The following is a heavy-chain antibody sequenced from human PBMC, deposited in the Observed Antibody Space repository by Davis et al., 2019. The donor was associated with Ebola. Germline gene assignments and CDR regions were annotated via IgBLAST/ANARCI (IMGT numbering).Heavy chain of an antibody. CDR3: VRDNWFGGMDV. J-gene: IGHJ6*02. CDR2: ISYDGSNK. V-gene: IGHV3-30*03. D-gene: IGHD3-10*01. Sequence: GESLKISCAASGFTFSSYGMHWVRQAPGKGLEWVAVISYDGSNKYYADSVKGRFTISRDNARNTVYLQMNSLRGDDTAIYKCVRDNWFGGMDVWGQGTTVTVSS. CDR1: GFTFSSYG.